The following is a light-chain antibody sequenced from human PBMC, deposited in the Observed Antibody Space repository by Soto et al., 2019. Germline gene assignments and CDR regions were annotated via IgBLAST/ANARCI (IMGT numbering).Light chain of an antibody. CDR3: AAWDDGLSGYV. V-gene: IGLV1-44*01. J-gene: IGLJ1*01. CDR1: SSNIGSNT. Sequence: QTVVTQPPSASGTPGQRVTVSCSGSSSNIGSNTVNWYQQLPGAAPKLLIYGDYHRPSGVPDRCSGSKSGTSASLAISGLQSEDEADYYCAAWDDGLSGYVFGAGTKLTVL. CDR2: GDY.